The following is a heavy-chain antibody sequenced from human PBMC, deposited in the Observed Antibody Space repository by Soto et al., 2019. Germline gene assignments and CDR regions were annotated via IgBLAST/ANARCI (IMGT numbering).Heavy chain of an antibody. Sequence: QVQLQESGPGLVKPSQTLSLTCTVSGGSISSGGYYWSWLRQHPGKGLEWIGYISYRGSAYYSPPLKRRVTRSGDTSKNQFSLKVNSVTAADTAAYYCARRKQNDYTRGVWGQGTTVTVAS. CDR3: ARRKQNDYTRGV. CDR2: ISYRGSA. J-gene: IGHJ6*02. V-gene: IGHV4-31*03. D-gene: IGHD1-1*01. CDR1: GGSISSGGYY.